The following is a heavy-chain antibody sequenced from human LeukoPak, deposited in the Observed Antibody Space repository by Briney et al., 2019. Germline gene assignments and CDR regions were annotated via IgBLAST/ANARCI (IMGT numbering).Heavy chain of an antibody. Sequence: SETLSLTCSVSGGFISSSSYYWGWFRQPPGKGLEWIGTIYYSGSTYYNPSLKSRVTISVDTSKNQFSLKLSSVTAADTAVYYCARQGRDAYYYYMDVWGKGTTVTVSS. CDR3: ARQGRDAYYYYMDV. J-gene: IGHJ6*03. CDR2: IYYSGST. V-gene: IGHV4-39*01. CDR1: GGFISSSSYY.